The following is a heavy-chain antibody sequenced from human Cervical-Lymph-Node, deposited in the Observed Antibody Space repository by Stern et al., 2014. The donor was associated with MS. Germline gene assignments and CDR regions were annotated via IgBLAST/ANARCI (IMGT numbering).Heavy chain of an antibody. J-gene: IGHJ3*02. CDR2: VYPRDSEA. CDR3: ARRDYEPDAFDI. CDR1: GYSFPNYW. V-gene: IGHV5-51*03. D-gene: IGHD4/OR15-4a*01. Sequence: EVQLVESGAEVRKPGESLKLSCQGSGYSFPNYWIGWVRQMPGKGLEWMGIVYPRDSEARYGPSFRGQVTMSADKSINTAFLQWSSLKASDTAMYYCARRDYEPDAFDIWAQGTMVTVSS.